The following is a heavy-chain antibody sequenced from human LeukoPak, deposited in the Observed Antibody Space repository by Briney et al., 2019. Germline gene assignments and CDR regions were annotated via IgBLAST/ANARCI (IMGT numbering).Heavy chain of an antibody. J-gene: IGHJ4*02. CDR2: ISWNSGSI. CDR1: GFTFDDYA. CDR3: ARGSRAAAGTGGGY. V-gene: IGHV3-9*01. Sequence: SLRLSCAASGFTFDDYAMHWVRQAPGKGLEWVSGISWNSGSIGYADSVKGRFTISRDNAKNSLYLQMNSLRAEDTAVYYCARGSRAAAGTGGGYWGQGTLVTVSS. D-gene: IGHD6-13*01.